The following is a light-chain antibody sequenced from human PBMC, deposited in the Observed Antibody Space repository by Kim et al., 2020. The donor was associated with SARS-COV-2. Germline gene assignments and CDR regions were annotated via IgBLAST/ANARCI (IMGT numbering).Light chain of an antibody. CDR1: QGIRND. V-gene: IGKV1-6*01. CDR2: GTS. CDR3: LNDFNYPQT. J-gene: IGKJ1*01. Sequence: AIQMTQSPSSLSASVGDRVTITCRASQGIRNDLAWYQQKLQKAPKLLIFGTSTLQSGVPSRFSGSVSGTNFTLTISGLQPEDFATYYCLNDFNYPQTFGQGTKVDIK.